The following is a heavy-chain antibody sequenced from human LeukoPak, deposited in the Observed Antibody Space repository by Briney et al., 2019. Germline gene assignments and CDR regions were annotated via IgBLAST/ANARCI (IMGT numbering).Heavy chain of an antibody. CDR1: GFTFRDYW. Sequence: GGSLRLSCAGSGFTFRDYWMTWVRQAPGKGLECVATIKYDGAEKYYEDSVKGRFTISRDDAKKSLYLQMNSLRAEDTAVYYCARLDGDGGGPADYWGQGTLVTVSS. J-gene: IGHJ4*02. CDR2: IKYDGAEK. CDR3: ARLDGDGGGPADY. V-gene: IGHV3-7*01. D-gene: IGHD4-17*01.